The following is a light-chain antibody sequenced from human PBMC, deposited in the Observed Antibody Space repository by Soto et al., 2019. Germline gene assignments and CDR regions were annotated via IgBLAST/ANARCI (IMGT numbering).Light chain of an antibody. V-gene: IGKV3-20*01. CDR2: GAS. Sequence: EIVLTQSPGTLSLSPGERATLSCRASQSVSSSFLAWYQQKPGQAPRLLIYGASSTATGIPDRFSGSGSGTDFNLTISGLEPEDFAVYYCQQYCSSSWTFGHGTKVEIK. CDR1: QSVSSSF. J-gene: IGKJ1*01. CDR3: QQYCSSSWT.